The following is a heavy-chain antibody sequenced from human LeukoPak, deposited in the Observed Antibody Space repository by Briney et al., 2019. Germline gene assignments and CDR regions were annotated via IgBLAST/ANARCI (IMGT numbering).Heavy chain of an antibody. V-gene: IGHV4-61*02. D-gene: IGHD6-19*01. Sequence: SETLSLTCTVSGGSISSGSYYWSWLRQPAGKGLEWIGRIYTSGSTNYNPSLKSRVTISVDTSKNQFSLKLSSVTAADTAVYYCARFPYSSGWYGPFDYWGQGTLVTVSS. CDR1: GGSISSGSYY. J-gene: IGHJ4*02. CDR2: IYTSGST. CDR3: ARFPYSSGWYGPFDY.